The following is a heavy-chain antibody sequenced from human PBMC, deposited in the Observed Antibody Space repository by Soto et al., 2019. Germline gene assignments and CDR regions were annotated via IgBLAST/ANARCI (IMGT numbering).Heavy chain of an antibody. CDR1: GGSFIGYY. Sequence: QVQLQQWRAGLLKPSETVSLTCAVYGGSFIGYYWSWIRQPPGKGLEWIGEINHSGSTNYNPSLTTRLPISADTSKIHFSLRLSSVTAADTAVYSCATLGHYDFWSGFRKGTWFDPWGQATLVTVSS. CDR3: ATLGHYDFWSGFRKGTWFDP. V-gene: IGHV4-34*01. CDR2: INHSGST. D-gene: IGHD3-3*01. J-gene: IGHJ5*02.